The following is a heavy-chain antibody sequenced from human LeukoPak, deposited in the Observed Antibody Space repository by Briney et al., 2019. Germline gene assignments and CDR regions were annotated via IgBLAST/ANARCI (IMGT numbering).Heavy chain of an antibody. CDR1: GYTFTGYY. Sequence: ASVKVSCKASGYTFTGYYMHWVRQAPGQGLEWMGWINPNSGGTNYAQTFQGRVTMTRDTSVSTAYMELSRLRSDDTALYYCASLYYDSSAFNIWGQGTMVTVSS. CDR2: INPNSGGT. V-gene: IGHV1-2*02. CDR3: ASLYYDSSAFNI. J-gene: IGHJ3*02. D-gene: IGHD3-22*01.